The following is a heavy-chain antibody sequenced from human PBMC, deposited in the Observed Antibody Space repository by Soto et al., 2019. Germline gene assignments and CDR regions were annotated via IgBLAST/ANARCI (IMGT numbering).Heavy chain of an antibody. CDR1: GFTFSSYN. D-gene: IGHD4-17*01. CDR2: LSSSSSYI. CDR3: AGGGIMYGDYRSMDV. V-gene: IGHV3-21*06. Sequence: EVQLVESGGGLVKPGGSLRLSCAASGFTFSSYNMNWVRQAPGKGLEWVSSLSSSSSYIYYADSVKGRFTISRDNAKNALYLETNTLRAADTAVYYCAGGGIMYGDYRSMDVWGKGTTVTVSS. J-gene: IGHJ6*03.